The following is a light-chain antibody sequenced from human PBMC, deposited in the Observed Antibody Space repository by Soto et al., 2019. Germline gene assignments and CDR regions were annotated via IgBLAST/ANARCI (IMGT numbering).Light chain of an antibody. V-gene: IGKV3-15*01. CDR2: GAS. CDR3: QQYNNWPGT. J-gene: IGKJ1*01. Sequence: EIVMAQSPATLSVSPGERATLSCRASQSVSSNLAWYQQKPGQAPRLLIYGASTRATGIPARFSGSGSGTEFPLTISSLQSEDFAVYYCQQYNNWPGTFGQGPKLEIK. CDR1: QSVSSN.